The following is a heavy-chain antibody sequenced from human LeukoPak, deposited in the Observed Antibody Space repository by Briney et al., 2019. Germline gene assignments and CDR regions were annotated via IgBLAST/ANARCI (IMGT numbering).Heavy chain of an antibody. CDR1: GGSISSSNYY. CDR3: ASSFDY. V-gene: IGHV4-39*01. CDR2: IYSSGTT. Sequence: PSETLSLTCTVSGGSISSSNYYWGWIRQPPGKGLEWIGSIYSSGTTYYNPSLKSRVTMSVDTSKNQFSLKLSSVTAADTAVYYCASSFDYWGQGTLVTVSS. J-gene: IGHJ4*02.